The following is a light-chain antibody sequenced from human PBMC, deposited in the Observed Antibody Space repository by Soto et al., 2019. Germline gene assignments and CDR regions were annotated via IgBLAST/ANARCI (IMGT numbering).Light chain of an antibody. V-gene: IGLV2-8*01. CDR3: SSHVGTKVV. CDR1: SSDVGAYNY. Sequence: QSALTQPPSASGSPGQSVTISCAGTSSDVGAYNYVSWYQQHPGKAPKLLIYEVTKRPSGVPDRFSGSKSGNTASLTLSGLQVEDGADYYCSSHVGTKVVYGGGTKLTVL. J-gene: IGLJ2*01. CDR2: EVT.